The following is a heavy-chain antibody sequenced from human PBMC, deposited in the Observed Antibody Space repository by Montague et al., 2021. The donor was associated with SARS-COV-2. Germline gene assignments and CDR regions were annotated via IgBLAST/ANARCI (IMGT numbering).Heavy chain of an antibody. CDR1: GGSISGYY. D-gene: IGHD2-2*01. CDR3: ARGMAPEGRWFDS. V-gene: IGHV4-4*07. Sequence: SETLSLTCSVSGGSISGYYWGWVRQAAGKRLEWIGRTFVCASTXXXPSXRGRFSLSGDKSKNQFSLKVTSATAADTAIYYCARGMAPEGRWFDSWGHGMLVTVSS. J-gene: IGHJ5*01. CDR2: TFVCAST.